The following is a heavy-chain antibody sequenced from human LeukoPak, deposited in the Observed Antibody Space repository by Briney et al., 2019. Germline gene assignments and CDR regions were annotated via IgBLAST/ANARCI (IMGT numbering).Heavy chain of an antibody. D-gene: IGHD3-10*01. J-gene: IGHJ6*03. Sequence: PSETLSLTCTVSGYSISSGYYWGWIRQPPGKGLEWIGSIYHSGSTYYNPSLKSRVTISVDTSKNQFSLKLSSVTAADTAVYYCARERGWFGAYYYYYMDVWGKGTTVTVSS. CDR3: ARERGWFGAYYYYYMDV. CDR1: GYSISSGYY. CDR2: IYHSGST. V-gene: IGHV4-38-2*02.